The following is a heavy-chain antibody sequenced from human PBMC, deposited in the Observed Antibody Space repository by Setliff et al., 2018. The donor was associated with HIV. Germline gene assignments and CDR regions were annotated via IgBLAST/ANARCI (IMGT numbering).Heavy chain of an antibody. CDR2: IYTSGTT. D-gene: IGHD3-3*01. J-gene: IGHJ4*02. V-gene: IGHV4-61*09. CDR1: GGSISSGTYY. Sequence: SETLSLTCTVAGGSISSGTYYWSWIRQPAGKGLEWIGHIYTSGTTNYNPSLKSRVTISVDTSRNQFSLKLISVTAADTAVYYCAREFLESNSWVFDNWGQGTLVTVSS. CDR3: AREFLESNSWVFDN.